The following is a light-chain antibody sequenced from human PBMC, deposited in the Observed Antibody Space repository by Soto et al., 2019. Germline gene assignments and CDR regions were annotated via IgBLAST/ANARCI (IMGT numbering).Light chain of an antibody. J-gene: IGKJ5*01. CDR2: DAS. Sequence: DIQMTQSPSTLSASVGDRVTITCRASQSIGDSLAWYQQKPGKAPTLLIYDASTLERGVPSRFSGTGSGTEFTLSIDSLQPDDFATYYCQQYHTSSITVGQGTRLESK. V-gene: IGKV1-5*01. CDR3: QQYHTSSIT. CDR1: QSIGDS.